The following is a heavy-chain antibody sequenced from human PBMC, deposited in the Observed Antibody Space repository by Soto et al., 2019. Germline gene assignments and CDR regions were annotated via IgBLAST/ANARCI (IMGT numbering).Heavy chain of an antibody. Sequence: GGSLRLSCAASGFTFSSYAMSWVRQAPGKGLEWVSAISGSGGSTYYADSVKGRFTISRDNSKNTLYLQMNSLRAEATAVYYCAKEDSEREHSYYYYGMDVWGQGTTVTVSS. CDR2: ISGSGGST. V-gene: IGHV3-23*01. D-gene: IGHD1-1*01. J-gene: IGHJ6*02. CDR1: GFTFSSYA. CDR3: AKEDSEREHSYYYYGMDV.